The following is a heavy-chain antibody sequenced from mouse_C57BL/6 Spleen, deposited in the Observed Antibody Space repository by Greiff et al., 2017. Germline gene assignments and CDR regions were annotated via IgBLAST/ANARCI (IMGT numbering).Heavy chain of an antibody. V-gene: IGHV1-61*01. Sequence: QVQLQQPGAELVRPGSSVKLSCTASGYTFTSYWMDWVKQRPGQGLEWIGNIYPSDSETHYNQKFKDKATLTVDKSSSTAYMQLSSLTSEDSAVYYGARRDDSPFAYWGQGTLVTVSA. CDR1: GYTFTSYW. D-gene: IGHD2-4*01. CDR2: IYPSDSET. CDR3: ARRDDSPFAY. J-gene: IGHJ3*01.